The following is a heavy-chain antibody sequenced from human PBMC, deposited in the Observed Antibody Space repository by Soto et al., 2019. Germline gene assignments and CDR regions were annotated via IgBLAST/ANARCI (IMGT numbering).Heavy chain of an antibody. J-gene: IGHJ5*02. CDR3: ARSQELGYCSGGSCYDPWRFDP. V-gene: IGHV5-51*01. CDR1: GYSFTSYW. CDR2: IYPGDSDT. D-gene: IGHD2-15*01. Sequence: GESLKISCNGSGYSFTSYWIGWVRQMPGKGLEWMGIIYPGDSDTRYSPSFQGQVTISADKSISTAYLQWSSLKASDTAMYYCARSQELGYCSGGSCYDPWRFDPWGQGTLVNVSS.